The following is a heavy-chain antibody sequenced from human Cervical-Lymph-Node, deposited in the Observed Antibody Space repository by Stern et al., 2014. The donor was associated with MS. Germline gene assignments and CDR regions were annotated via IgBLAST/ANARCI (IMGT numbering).Heavy chain of an antibody. CDR1: GFTFSSYG. Sequence: VQLEESGGGVVQPGRSLRLSCAASGFTFSSYGMHWVRQAPGKGLEWVAVISYDGSNKYYADSVKGRFTISRDNSKNTLYLQMNSLRAEDTAVYYCAKVGAIAVAGTGFQHWGQGTLVTVSS. V-gene: IGHV3-30*18. CDR3: AKVGAIAVAGTGFQH. D-gene: IGHD6-19*01. J-gene: IGHJ1*01. CDR2: ISYDGSNK.